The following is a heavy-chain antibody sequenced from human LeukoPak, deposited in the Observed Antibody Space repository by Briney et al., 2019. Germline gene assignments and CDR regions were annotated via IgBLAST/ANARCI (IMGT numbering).Heavy chain of an antibody. CDR2: ISWNSGHK. D-gene: IGHD1-26*01. J-gene: IGHJ5*02. CDR3: ARGNSGSYSQDWFDP. Sequence: GGSLRLSCAASGFTFDDYAMHWVRQAPGKGLEWVSGISWNSGHKGYADSVKGRFTISRDNAKNFLYLRMNSLRAEDTALYYCARGNSGSYSQDWFDPWGQGTLVTVSS. V-gene: IGHV3-9*01. CDR1: GFTFDDYA.